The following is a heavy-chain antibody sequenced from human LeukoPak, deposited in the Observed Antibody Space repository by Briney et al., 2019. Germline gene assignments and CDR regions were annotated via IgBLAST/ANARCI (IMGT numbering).Heavy chain of an antibody. J-gene: IGHJ4*02. V-gene: IGHV1-69*06. CDR3: AAVGLGPDSGKYYFDY. CDR1: GGTFSSYA. CDR2: IIPIFGTA. D-gene: IGHD6-19*01. Sequence: SVKVSCKASGGTFSSYAISWVRQAPGQGLEWMGGIIPIFGTANYAQKFQGRVTITADKSTSTAYMELSSLRSEDTAVYYCAAVGLGPDSGKYYFDYWGQGTLVTVSS.